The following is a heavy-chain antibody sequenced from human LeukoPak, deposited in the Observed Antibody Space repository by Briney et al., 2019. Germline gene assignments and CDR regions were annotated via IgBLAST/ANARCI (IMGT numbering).Heavy chain of an antibody. Sequence: ASVKVSCKASGYTFTSYYMHWVRQAPGQGLEWMGIINPSGGSTSYAQKFQGRVTITADKSMSTAYMELSSLRSEDTAVYYCARARTTAPFDYWGQGTLVTVSS. J-gene: IGHJ4*02. D-gene: IGHD4-17*01. CDR3: ARARTTAPFDY. V-gene: IGHV1-46*01. CDR1: GYTFTSYY. CDR2: INPSGGST.